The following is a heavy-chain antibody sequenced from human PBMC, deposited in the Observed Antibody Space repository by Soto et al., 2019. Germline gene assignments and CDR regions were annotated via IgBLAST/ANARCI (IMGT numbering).Heavy chain of an antibody. CDR2: ISYDSSKK. V-gene: IGHV3-30*04. CDR1: GFTFSSYA. CDR3: ARDGD. Sequence: QIHLVESGGGVVQPGGSLRLACEVSGFTFSSYAINWVRQAPGKGLEWVAVISYDSSKKYYADSVKGRFTISRDNSKSTLYLQMINVRPDDTGTYFCARDGDWGQGALVTVSS. J-gene: IGHJ4*02.